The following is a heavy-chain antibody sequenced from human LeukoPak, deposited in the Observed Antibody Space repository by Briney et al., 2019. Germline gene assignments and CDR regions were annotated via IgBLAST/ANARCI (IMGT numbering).Heavy chain of an antibody. J-gene: IGHJ4*02. Sequence: PGGTLRLSCAASGFTFSSYGMSWVRQAPGKGLEWVSAISGSGGSTYYADSVKGRFTISRDNSKSTLYLQMNSLRAEDTAVYYCAKTSGWYYFDYWGQGTLVTVSS. CDR2: ISGSGGST. V-gene: IGHV3-23*01. D-gene: IGHD6-19*01. CDR1: GFTFSSYG. CDR3: AKTSGWYYFDY.